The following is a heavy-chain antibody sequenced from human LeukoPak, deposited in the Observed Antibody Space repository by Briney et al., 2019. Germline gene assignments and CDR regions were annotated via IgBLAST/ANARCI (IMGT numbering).Heavy chain of an antibody. J-gene: IGHJ3*02. CDR2: IYPGDSDT. Sequence: GESLKISCKGSGYSLTSYWIGRVRQMPGKGLEWMGIIYPGDSDTRYSPSFQGQVTISADKSISTAYLQWSSLKASDTAMYYCARRVGSYYYDSSGYAFDIWGQRTMVTVSS. CDR1: GYSLTSYW. V-gene: IGHV5-51*01. D-gene: IGHD3-22*01. CDR3: ARRVGSYYYDSSGYAFDI.